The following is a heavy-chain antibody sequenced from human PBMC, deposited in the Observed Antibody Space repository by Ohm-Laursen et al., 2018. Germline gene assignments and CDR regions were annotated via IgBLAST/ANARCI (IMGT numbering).Heavy chain of an antibody. V-gene: IGHV3-7*01. CDR1: GFSFSNYW. CDR2: IKPDGSEK. J-gene: IGHJ4*02. Sequence: GSLRLSCAASGFSFSNYWMTWVRQAPGKGLEWVANIKPDGSEKYYVDSLKGRFTISRDNAKNSLYLQMNSLRAEDTAVYYCTKTISATSGDYWGQGTLVTVSS. CDR3: TKTISATSGDY. D-gene: IGHD1/OR15-1a*01.